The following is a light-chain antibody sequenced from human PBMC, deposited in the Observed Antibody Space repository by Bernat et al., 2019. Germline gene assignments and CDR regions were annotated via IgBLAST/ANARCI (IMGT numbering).Light chain of an antibody. CDR2: GAS. V-gene: IGKV3-20*01. CDR3: QQYGSTPVT. CDR1: QSVCSSY. J-gene: IGKJ3*01. Sequence: EIVLTQSPGTLSLSPGERATLSCRASQSVCSSYLAWYQQKPGQAPRLLIYGASSRATGVPYRFSGSGSGTDFTLTISRLEPEDFAVYYCQQYGSTPVTVDPGTKVDIK.